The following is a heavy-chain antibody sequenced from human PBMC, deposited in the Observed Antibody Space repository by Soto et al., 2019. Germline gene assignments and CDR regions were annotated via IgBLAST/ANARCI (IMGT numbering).Heavy chain of an antibody. Sequence: EVQLLESGGGLVQPGGSLRLSCAASGFTFSSYAMSWVRQAPGKGLEWVSAISGSGGSTYYADSVKGRFTISRDNSKNTLYLQMNSLRAEDTAVYYCAKDHLLRFGELSLYGYFDYWGQGTLVTVSS. CDR3: AKDHLLRFGELSLYGYFDY. D-gene: IGHD3-16*02. CDR2: ISGSGGST. J-gene: IGHJ4*02. V-gene: IGHV3-23*01. CDR1: GFTFSSYA.